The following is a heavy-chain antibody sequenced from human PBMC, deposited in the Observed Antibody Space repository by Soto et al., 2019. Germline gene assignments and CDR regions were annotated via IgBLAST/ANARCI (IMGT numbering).Heavy chain of an antibody. CDR2: INHSGST. D-gene: IGHD3-9*01. Sequence: SETLPLTCAFYGGSFSGYYWIWIRQPPGKGLEWIGEINHSGSTNYNPSLKSRVTISVDTSKNQFSLKLSSVTAADTAVYYCARGTPNDILTGYYNFDYWGQGTLVTVS. J-gene: IGHJ4*02. CDR1: GGSFSGYY. CDR3: ARGTPNDILTGYYNFDY. V-gene: IGHV4-34*01.